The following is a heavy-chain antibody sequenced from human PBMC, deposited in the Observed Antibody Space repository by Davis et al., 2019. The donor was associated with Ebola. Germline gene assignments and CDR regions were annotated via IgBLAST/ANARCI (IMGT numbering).Heavy chain of an antibody. Sequence: GEFLKISCAASGFTFSGSSMNWVRRAPGKGLEWVSHISGGTGTIEYADSVKGRFTMSRDNAKNSLYLQMNSLRDEDTAVYYCARGRDYAFDIWGQGTMVTVSS. CDR3: ARGRDYAFDI. D-gene: IGHD2-21*02. V-gene: IGHV3-48*02. CDR1: GFTFSGSS. CDR2: ISGGTGTI. J-gene: IGHJ3*02.